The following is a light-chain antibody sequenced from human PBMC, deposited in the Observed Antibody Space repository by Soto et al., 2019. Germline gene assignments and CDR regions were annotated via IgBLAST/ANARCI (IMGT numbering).Light chain of an antibody. V-gene: IGKV3-11*01. Sequence: EVVLTQSPATLSLSPGERATLSCRASQSVDNSLAWYQQKVGQAPRLLIFDASNRATGIPGRFSGSGSGTDFTLTISSLEPEDFAVYYCQQRGAFGQGTKVEIK. J-gene: IGKJ2*01. CDR2: DAS. CDR1: QSVDNS. CDR3: QQRGA.